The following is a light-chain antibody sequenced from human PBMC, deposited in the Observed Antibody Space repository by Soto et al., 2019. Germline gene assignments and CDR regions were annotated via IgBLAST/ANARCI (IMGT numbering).Light chain of an antibody. Sequence: QSALTQPASVSGSPGQSIAISCTGTSSDVGGYDRVSWYQQHPGEGPTLMIYEVNKRHSGVSDRFSGSKSGNTASLTISGLQAEDEADYYCCSSVGGPNWVFGGGTKLTVL. CDR1: SSDVGGYDR. J-gene: IGLJ3*02. CDR2: EVN. CDR3: CSSVGGPNWV. V-gene: IGLV2-23*02.